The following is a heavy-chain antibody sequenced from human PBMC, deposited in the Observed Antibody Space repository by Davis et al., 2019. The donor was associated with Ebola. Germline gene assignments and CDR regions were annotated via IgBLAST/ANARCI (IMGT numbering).Heavy chain of an antibody. CDR1: GFTFSSYS. D-gene: IGHD2-8*01. Sequence: PGGSLRLSCAASGFTFSSYSMNWVRQAPGKGLEWVAVLSYDGSNKSYADSVKGRFTISRDNSKNTLYLQMNSLRAEDTAVYYCASELMVYAIFPSPFSDYWGQGTLVTVSS. CDR3: ASELMVYAIFPSPFSDY. CDR2: LSYDGSNK. J-gene: IGHJ4*02. V-gene: IGHV3-30*03.